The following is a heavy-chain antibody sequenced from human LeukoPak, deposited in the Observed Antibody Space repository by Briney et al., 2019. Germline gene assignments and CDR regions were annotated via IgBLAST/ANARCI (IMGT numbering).Heavy chain of an antibody. CDR3: ARDFYDSSGYHYDCFDP. J-gene: IGHJ5*02. CDR2: IIPIFGTA. CDR1: GGTFSSYA. Sequence: SVKVSCKASGGTFSSYAISWVRQAPGQGLEWMGGIIPIFGTANYAQKFQGRVTMTTDTSTSTAYMELRTLRSDDTAVYYCARDFYDSSGYHYDCFDPWGQGTPVTVSS. V-gene: IGHV1-69*05. D-gene: IGHD3-22*01.